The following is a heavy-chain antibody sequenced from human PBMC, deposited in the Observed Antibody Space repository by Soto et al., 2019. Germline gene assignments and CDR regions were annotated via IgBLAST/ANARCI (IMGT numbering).Heavy chain of an antibody. CDR2: ISSSGSTI. J-gene: IGHJ4*02. CDR1: GFTFSDYY. V-gene: IGHV3-11*01. Sequence: GGSLRLSCAASGFTFSDYYMSWIRQAPGKGLEWVSYISSSGSTIYYADSVKGRFTISRDNAKNSLYLQMNSLRAEDTAVYYCAKDIVVVPAAKPDYWGQGTLVTVSS. CDR3: AKDIVVVPAAKPDY. D-gene: IGHD2-2*01.